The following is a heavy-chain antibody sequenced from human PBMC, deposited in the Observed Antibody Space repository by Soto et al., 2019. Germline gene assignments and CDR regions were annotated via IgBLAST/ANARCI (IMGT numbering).Heavy chain of an antibody. CDR1: GDSIRSGGYY. CDR3: AGEESYGPKRTEY. CDR2: IYYNGIT. V-gene: IGHV4-31*03. D-gene: IGHD3-16*01. J-gene: IGHJ4*02. Sequence: QVQLQESGPGLVKPSQTLSLTCTVSGDSIRSGGYYWTWVRPHPGKGLEWIGYIYYNGITSYHPSLKSRVLISVDTSRNQFSLNLTSMTAADTAVYYCAGEESYGPKRTEYWGQGSLVTVSS.